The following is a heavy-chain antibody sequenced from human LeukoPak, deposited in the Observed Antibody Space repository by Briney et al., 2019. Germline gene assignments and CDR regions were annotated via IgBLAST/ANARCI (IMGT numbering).Heavy chain of an antibody. Sequence: PSQTLSLTXTVSGGSISSGDYYWSWISQPPGKGLQWIGYIYYSGSTYYNPSLKSRVTISVDTSKNQFSLKLSSVTAADTAVYYCAGHQWMYNWFDPWGQGTLSPSPQ. D-gene: IGHD5-12*01. CDR3: AGHQWMYNWFDP. CDR1: GGSISSGDYY. CDR2: IYYSGST. V-gene: IGHV4-30-4*08. J-gene: IGHJ5*02.